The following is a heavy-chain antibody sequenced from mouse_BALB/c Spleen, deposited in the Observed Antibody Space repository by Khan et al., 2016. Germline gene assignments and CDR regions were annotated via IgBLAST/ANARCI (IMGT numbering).Heavy chain of an antibody. Sequence: QVQLQQSGPQLVRPGASVTISCTVSGYSFTSYWIHWVKQRPRQGLVWIVMIDPSDSETKLDQNFRDKATFTLDKSSRPAYMQLSGTISANSAIYYGTRREADWGQGTTLTVSS. CDR1: GYSFTSYW. V-gene: IGHV1S126*01. D-gene: IGHD3-2*02. CDR3: TRREAD. J-gene: IGHJ2*01. CDR2: IDPSDSET.